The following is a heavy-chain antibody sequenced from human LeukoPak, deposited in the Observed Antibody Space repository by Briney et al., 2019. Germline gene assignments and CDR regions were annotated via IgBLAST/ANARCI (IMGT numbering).Heavy chain of an antibody. Sequence: SETLSLTCTASGDSINSLDLWSWVRQPPGKGLEWIGEMYLSGTTHSNPSVKSRVTISIDKSKNQFFLNLSSVTAADTAVYYCAGLVGRYSSGLYYYYFDYWGQGTLVTVSS. CDR3: AGLVGRYSSGLYYYYFDY. D-gene: IGHD3-22*01. J-gene: IGHJ4*02. CDR2: MYLSGTT. CDR1: GDSINSLDL. V-gene: IGHV4-4*02.